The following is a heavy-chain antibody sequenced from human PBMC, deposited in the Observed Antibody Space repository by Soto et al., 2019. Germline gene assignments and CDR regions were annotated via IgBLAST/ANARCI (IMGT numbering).Heavy chain of an antibody. CDR1: GFTFSSYW. V-gene: IGHV3-7*01. Sequence: EVQLVESGGGLVQPGGSLRLSCAASGFTFSSYWMSWVRQAPGKGLEWVANIKQDGSEKYYVDSVKGRFTISRDNATNSLYLQMNSLRAEDTAVYYCWVYDSSGYYLRGAFDIWGQGTMVTVSS. D-gene: IGHD3-22*01. CDR2: IKQDGSEK. J-gene: IGHJ3*02. CDR3: WVYDSSGYYLRGAFDI.